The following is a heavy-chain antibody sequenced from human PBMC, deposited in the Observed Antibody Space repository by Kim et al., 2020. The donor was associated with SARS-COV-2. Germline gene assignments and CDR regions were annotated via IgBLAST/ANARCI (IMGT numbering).Heavy chain of an antibody. D-gene: IGHD3-10*01. J-gene: IGHJ6*02. CDR1: GYTFTSYY. V-gene: IGHV1-46*01. CDR3: AREPQSWFGVLLAWGKGMDV. Sequence: ASVKVSCKASGYTFTSYYMHWVRQAPGQGLEWMGIINPSGGSTSYAQKIQGRVTMTRDTSTSTVYMELSSLRSEDTAVYYCAREPQSWFGVLLAWGKGMDVWGQGTTVTVSS. CDR2: INPSGGST.